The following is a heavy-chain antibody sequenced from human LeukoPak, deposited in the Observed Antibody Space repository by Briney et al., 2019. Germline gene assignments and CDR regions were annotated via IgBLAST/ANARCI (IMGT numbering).Heavy chain of an antibody. CDR3: ARYPKDYYDSSGYHDAFDI. Sequence: PSETLSLTCAVSGYSISSGYYWGWIRQPPGKGLEWIGSIYHSGSTYYNPSLKSRVTMSVDTSKNQFSLKLSSVTAADTAVYYCARYPKDYYDSSGYHDAFDIWGQGTMVTVSS. V-gene: IGHV4-38-2*01. CDR1: GYSISSGYY. CDR2: IYHSGST. J-gene: IGHJ3*02. D-gene: IGHD3-22*01.